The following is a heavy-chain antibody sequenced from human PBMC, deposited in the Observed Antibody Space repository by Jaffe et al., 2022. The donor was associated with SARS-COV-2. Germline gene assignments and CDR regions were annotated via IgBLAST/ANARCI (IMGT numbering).Heavy chain of an antibody. Sequence: EVQLVESGGGLVQPGGSLRLSCAASGFTFSSYWMSWVRQAPGKGLEWVANIKQDGSEKYYVDSVKGRFTISRDNAKNSLYLQMNSLRAEDTAVYYCARDLVAGGAWDAFDIWGQGTMVTVSS. J-gene: IGHJ3*02. CDR1: GFTFSSYW. D-gene: IGHD6-19*01. CDR2: IKQDGSEK. V-gene: IGHV3-7*01. CDR3: ARDLVAGGAWDAFDI.